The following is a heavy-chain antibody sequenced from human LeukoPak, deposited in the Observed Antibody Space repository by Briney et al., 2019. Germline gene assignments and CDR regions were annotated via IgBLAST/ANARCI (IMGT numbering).Heavy chain of an antibody. Sequence: SETLSFTCTVSSGSINSYYWGSVRQPAGRGLEWSGRIYTTGKTDYNPSLKRRLTMSVDTSKRQFSLNLTSVPAADTAIYYCARHGYTASHYFLDYWSQGTLVTVSS. D-gene: IGHD3-16*01. CDR2: IYTTGKT. CDR1: SGSINSYY. CDR3: ARHGYTASHYFLDY. V-gene: IGHV4-4*07. J-gene: IGHJ4*02.